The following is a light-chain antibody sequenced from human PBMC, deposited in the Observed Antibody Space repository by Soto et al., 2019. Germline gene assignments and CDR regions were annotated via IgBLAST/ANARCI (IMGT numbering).Light chain of an antibody. CDR3: QQYNNWPGT. CDR2: GAS. Sequence: EIVLTQSPGTLSVSPGERATLSCRASQSVSSKLAWYQQKPGQAPRLLFYGASTGATGIPARFSGSGSETEFTLSFISLQSEDFAVYYCQQYNNWPGTFGQGTKVDIK. CDR1: QSVSSK. V-gene: IGKV3-15*01. J-gene: IGKJ1*01.